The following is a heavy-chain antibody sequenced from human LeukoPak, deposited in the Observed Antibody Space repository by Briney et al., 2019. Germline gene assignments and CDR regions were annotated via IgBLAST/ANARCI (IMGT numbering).Heavy chain of an antibody. D-gene: IGHD4-17*01. Sequence: GGSLRLSCAASGFTFSSYAMHWVRQAPGKGLEWVAVISYDGSNKYYADSVKGRFTISRDNSKNTLYLQMNSLRAEDTAVYYCARDLNDYGDPGPIDSWGQGTLVTVSS. CDR1: GFTFSSYA. J-gene: IGHJ4*02. CDR2: ISYDGSNK. CDR3: ARDLNDYGDPGPIDS. V-gene: IGHV3-30*04.